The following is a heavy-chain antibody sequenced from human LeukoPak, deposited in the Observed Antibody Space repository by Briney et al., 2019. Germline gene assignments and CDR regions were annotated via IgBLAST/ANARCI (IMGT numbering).Heavy chain of an antibody. V-gene: IGHV4-59*08. CDR3: ARRRGMAFDY. J-gene: IGHJ4*02. CDR2: IYYSGTT. CDR1: GGSIGGYY. D-gene: IGHD5-24*01. Sequence: PSETLSLTCTVSGGSIGGYYWSWIRQPPGKGLEWIGCIYYSGTTYYNPSLKSRVTISLDTSKNQFSLKLSSVTAADTAVYYCARRRGMAFDYWGQGILVTVSS.